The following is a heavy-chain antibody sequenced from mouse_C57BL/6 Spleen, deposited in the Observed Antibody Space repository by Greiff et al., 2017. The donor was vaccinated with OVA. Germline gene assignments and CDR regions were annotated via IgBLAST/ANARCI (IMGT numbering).Heavy chain of an antibody. CDR1: GYTFTSYW. J-gene: IGHJ3*01. CDR2: IYPGSGST. Sequence: QVQLKQSGAELVKPGASVKMSCKASGYTFTSYWITWVKQRPGQGLEWIGDIYPGSGSTNYNEQFKSKATLTVDTSSSTAYMQLSSLTSEDSAGYNCASYYSNYVDWFAYWGQGTLVTVSA. D-gene: IGHD2-5*01. V-gene: IGHV1-55*01. CDR3: ASYYSNYVDWFAY.